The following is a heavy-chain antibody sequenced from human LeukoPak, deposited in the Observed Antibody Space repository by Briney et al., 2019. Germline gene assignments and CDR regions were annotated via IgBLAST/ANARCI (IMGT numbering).Heavy chain of an antibody. CDR3: AKDATSSWHQNWFDP. D-gene: IGHD6-13*01. CDR1: GLTLSSYA. CDR2: ISGSGGST. V-gene: IGHV3-23*01. J-gene: IGHJ5*02. Sequence: GGSLRLSCVGSGLTLSSYAVNWVRQAPGKGLEWVSVISGSGGSTHYADSVKGRFTVSRDNSKDTVYLQMNSLRAEDTAVYYCAKDATSSWHQNWFDPWGQGTLVTASS.